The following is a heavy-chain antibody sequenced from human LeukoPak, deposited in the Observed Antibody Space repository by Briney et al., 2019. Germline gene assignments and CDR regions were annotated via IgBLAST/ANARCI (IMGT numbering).Heavy chain of an antibody. D-gene: IGHD6-19*01. CDR3: ARAPEFSSGWLLDC. Sequence: SQTLSLTCTVSGGSISTYYWSWIRQSAGKGLEWIGRIHTSGSTNYNPSLKSRVTMSVDTSKNQFSLKVSSVTAADTGVYYCARAPEFSSGWLLDCWGQGSLVTVSS. V-gene: IGHV4-4*07. J-gene: IGHJ4*02. CDR2: IHTSGST. CDR1: GGSISTYY.